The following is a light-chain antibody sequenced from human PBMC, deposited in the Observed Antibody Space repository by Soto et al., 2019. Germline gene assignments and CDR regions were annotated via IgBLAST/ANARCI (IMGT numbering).Light chain of an antibody. J-gene: IGKJ4*01. CDR3: QQYDNSSLT. V-gene: IGKV3-20*01. CDR1: QSLRKTY. Sequence: EIVVTQSPGTLPFSPGERATLSCRASQSLRKTYLAWYQQKPGQAPRLLMYGVSSRATGTPVRFSGSGSGTDFTLIISRLEPEDFAVYYCQQYDNSSLTFGGGTKVE. CDR2: GVS.